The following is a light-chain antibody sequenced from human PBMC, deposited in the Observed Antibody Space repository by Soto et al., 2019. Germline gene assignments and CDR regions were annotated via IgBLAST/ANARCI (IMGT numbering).Light chain of an antibody. CDR1: QNITRW. CDR2: DAS. V-gene: IGKV1-5*01. CDR3: QQYKNYPLT. J-gene: IGKJ4*01. Sequence: DIQLTQSPSTLSASVGDRVTITCRASQNITRWLAWHQQKPGKAPNLLIFDASSLETGVPSRFSGSGSGTEFTLTISSLQPDDFASYYCQQYKNYPLTFGGGTKVEIK.